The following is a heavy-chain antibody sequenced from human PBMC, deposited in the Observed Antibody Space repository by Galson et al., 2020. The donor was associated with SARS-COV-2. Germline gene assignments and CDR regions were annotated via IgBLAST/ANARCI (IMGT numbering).Heavy chain of an antibody. CDR1: GGSFSGYY. Sequence: SETLSLTCAVYGGSFSGYYWSWLRQPPGKGLEWIGEINHNGSTNYNPSLKSRVTISVDTSKNQVSLKLSSVSAADTAVYYCARHPVRIAAAGSGYWFDPWGQGTLVTVSS. CDR2: INHNGST. CDR3: ARHPVRIAAAGSGYWFDP. D-gene: IGHD6-13*01. J-gene: IGHJ5*02. V-gene: IGHV4-34*01.